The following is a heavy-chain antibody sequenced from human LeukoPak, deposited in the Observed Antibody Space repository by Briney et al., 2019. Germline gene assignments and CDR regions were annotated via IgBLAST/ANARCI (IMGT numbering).Heavy chain of an antibody. D-gene: IGHD6-13*01. CDR3: ARGLAAAGTRGPY. CDR1: GFIFSSDS. V-gene: IGHV3-21*01. Sequence: PGGSLRLSCATSGFIFSSDSMIWVRQAPGKGLEWVSSISSTGAYIYYADSLKGRFTISRDNAKNSLYLRMYSLRADDTAVYYCARGLAAAGTRGPYWGQGTLVTVSS. J-gene: IGHJ4*02. CDR2: ISSTGAYI.